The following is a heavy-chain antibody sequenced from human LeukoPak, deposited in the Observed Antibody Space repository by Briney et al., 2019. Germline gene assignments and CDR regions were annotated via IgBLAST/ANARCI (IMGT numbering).Heavy chain of an antibody. D-gene: IGHD4-17*01. J-gene: IGHJ4*02. CDR3: ARDPTTVTSLPYYFDD. V-gene: IGHV4-34*01. CDR1: GGSFIGYH. Sequence: SETLSLTCAVSGGSFIGYHWNWIRQLPGKGLEWIGEINHSGATNYNPSLTSRVTISVETSKNQFSLKLRSMTAAGTAVYYCARDPTTVTSLPYYFDDWGQGTLVTVSS. CDR2: INHSGAT.